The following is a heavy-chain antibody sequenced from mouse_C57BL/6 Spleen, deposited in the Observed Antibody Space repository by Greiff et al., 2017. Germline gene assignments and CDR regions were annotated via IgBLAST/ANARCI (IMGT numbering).Heavy chain of an antibody. Sequence: DVMLVESGGGLVQPGGSLKLSCAASGFTFSDYYMYWVRQTPEKRLEWVAYISNGGGSTYYPDTVKGRFTISRDNAKNTLYLQMSRLKSEDTAMDYCARGTAQAPDYWGQGTTLTVSS. D-gene: IGHD3-2*02. CDR3: ARGTAQAPDY. CDR2: ISNGGGST. CDR1: GFTFSDYY. V-gene: IGHV5-12*01. J-gene: IGHJ2*01.